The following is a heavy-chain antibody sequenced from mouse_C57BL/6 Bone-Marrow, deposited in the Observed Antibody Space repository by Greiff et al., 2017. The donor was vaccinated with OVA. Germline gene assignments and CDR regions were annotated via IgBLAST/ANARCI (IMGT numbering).Heavy chain of an antibody. J-gene: IGHJ4*01. D-gene: IGHD2-4*01. CDR3: ARYDYDCAMDY. CDR2: IHPNSGST. V-gene: IGHV1-64*01. CDR1: GYTFTSYW. Sequence: QVQLQQPGAELVKPGASVTLSCKASGYTFTSYWMHWVKQRPGQGLEWIGMIHPNSGSTNYNEKFKSKATLTVDKSSSTAYMQLSSLTSEDSAVYYCARYDYDCAMDYWGQGTSVTVSS.